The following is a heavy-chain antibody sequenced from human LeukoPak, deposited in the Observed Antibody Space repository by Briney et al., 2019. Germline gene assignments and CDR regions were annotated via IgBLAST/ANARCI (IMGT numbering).Heavy chain of an antibody. CDR1: GFTVSSNY. CDR2: ISSSSSYI. D-gene: IGHD1-26*01. J-gene: IGHJ6*03. CDR3: ASSPELRYYYYYMDV. V-gene: IGHV3-21*01. Sequence: GGSLRLSCAASGFTVSSNYMTWVRQAPGKGLEWVSSISSSSSYIYYADSVKGRFTISRDNAKNSLYLQMNSLRAEDTAVYYCASSPELRYYYYYMDVWGKGTTVTVSS.